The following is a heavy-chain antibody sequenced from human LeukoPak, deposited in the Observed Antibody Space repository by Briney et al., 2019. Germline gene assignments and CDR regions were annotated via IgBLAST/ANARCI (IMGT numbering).Heavy chain of an antibody. J-gene: IGHJ6*03. CDR1: GFTFSNYW. Sequence: GGSLRLSCVASGFTFSNYWMHWVRQAPGKGLVWVSLINTDGSSTNYADSVKGRFTTSRDNAKNTLYLQMTGLRAEDTAMYYCARATCSGTSCYYYYYYYMDVWGKGTTVTVSS. CDR3: ARATCSGTSCYYYYYYYMDV. D-gene: IGHD2-2*01. CDR2: INTDGSST. V-gene: IGHV3-74*01.